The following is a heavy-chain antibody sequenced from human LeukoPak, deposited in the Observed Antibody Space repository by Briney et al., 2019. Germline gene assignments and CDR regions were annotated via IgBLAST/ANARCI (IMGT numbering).Heavy chain of an antibody. Sequence: PSETLSLTCAVYGGSFSGYYWSWIRQPPGKGLEWIGEINHSGSTNYNPSLKSRVTISVDTSKNQFSLKLSSVTAADTAVYYCARDDRLNYYGSGSCFDYWGQGTLVTVSS. CDR1: GGSFSGYY. V-gene: IGHV4-34*01. D-gene: IGHD3-10*01. CDR3: ARDDRLNYYGSGSCFDY. J-gene: IGHJ4*02. CDR2: INHSGST.